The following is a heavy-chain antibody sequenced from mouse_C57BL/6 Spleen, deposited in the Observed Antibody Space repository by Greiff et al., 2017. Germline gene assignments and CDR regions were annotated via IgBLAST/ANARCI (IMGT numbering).Heavy chain of an antibody. D-gene: IGHD2-4*01. J-gene: IGHJ4*01. Sequence: QVQLKQSGAELARPGASVKMSCKASGYTFTSYGISWVKQSNGKGLEWIGEIYPSSGNTYYNEKFKGKATLTADKSSSTAYMGLRSLTSEDSAVYFCARFDNDYYAMDYWGQGTSVTVSS. CDR2: IYPSSGNT. CDR1: GYTFTSYG. CDR3: ARFDNDYYAMDY. V-gene: IGHV1-81*01.